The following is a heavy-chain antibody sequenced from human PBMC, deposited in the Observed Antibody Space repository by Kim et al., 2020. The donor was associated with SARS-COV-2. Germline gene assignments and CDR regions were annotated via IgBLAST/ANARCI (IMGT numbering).Heavy chain of an antibody. CDR2: IYPDDSDT. CDR1: GYTFATYL. Sequence: GESLKISCKSSGYTFATYLIALVRQMPGKGLEWMGIIYPDDSDTRYSPSFQGQVNISADKSISTAYLQWSSLKASDTAIYYCARHRATLSAGDYWGQGTLVTVSS. J-gene: IGHJ4*02. V-gene: IGHV5-51*01. D-gene: IGHD3-3*01. CDR3: ARHRATLSAGDY.